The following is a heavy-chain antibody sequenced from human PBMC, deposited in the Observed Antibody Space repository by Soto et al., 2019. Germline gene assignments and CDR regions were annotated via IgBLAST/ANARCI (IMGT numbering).Heavy chain of an antibody. CDR3: VRDRGYTMDV. Sequence: VGSLRLSCAASGFTFSSFWMHWVRQAPGKGLVWVSVIKADGSNTAYADSVKGRFTISRDSAKNMLYLQMNSLRVEDTAVYFCVRDRGYTMDVWGQGTTVTVSS. CDR2: IKADGSNT. D-gene: IGHD1-1*01. CDR1: GFTFSSFW. J-gene: IGHJ6*02. V-gene: IGHV3-74*01.